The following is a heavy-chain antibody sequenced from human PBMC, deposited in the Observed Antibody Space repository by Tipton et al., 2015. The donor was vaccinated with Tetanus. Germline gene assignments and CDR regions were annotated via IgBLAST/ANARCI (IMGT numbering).Heavy chain of an antibody. CDR2: IGSSSQTI. CDR1: GFTFGSYA. V-gene: IGHV3-48*01. D-gene: IGHD2-21*02. Sequence: SLRLSCAASGFTFGSYAMNWVRQAPGKGLEWISYIGSSSQTIYYADSVKGRFTISRDNSKNTLYLQMNSLGAEDTAVYYCAKPFDFGGDLSGWANCGAHCPGVFDIWGQGTMVSVSS. J-gene: IGHJ3*02. CDR3: AKPFDFGGDLSGWANCGAHCPGVFDI.